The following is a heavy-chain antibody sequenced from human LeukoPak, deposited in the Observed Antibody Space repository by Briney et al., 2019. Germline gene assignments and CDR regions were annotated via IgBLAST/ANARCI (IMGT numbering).Heavy chain of an antibody. CDR3: ARVAWSGSYGRFDY. J-gene: IGHJ4*02. V-gene: IGHV4-59*01. D-gene: IGHD1-26*01. CDR1: GGSISSYY. Sequence: SETLSLTRTVSGGSISSYYWSWIRQPPGKGLEWNGYIYYSGSTNYNPSLKSRVTISVDTSKNQFSLKLSSVTAADTAVYYCARVAWSGSYGRFDYWGQGTLVTVSS. CDR2: IYYSGST.